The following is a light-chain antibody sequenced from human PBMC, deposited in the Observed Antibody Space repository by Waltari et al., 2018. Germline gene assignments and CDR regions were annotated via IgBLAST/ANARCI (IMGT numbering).Light chain of an antibody. CDR2: VNSDGSH. CDR3: QTWGTGGV. V-gene: IGLV4-69*01. J-gene: IGLJ3*02. Sequence: QVVLTQAPSASASLGDSVRLTCTLSSGHSNYAIAWLQQQPEKGPRYLMKVNSDGSHSEGDDIPHRFSGSSAGAERYLIISNLQSEDEADYYCQTWGTGGVFGGGTKLTVL. CDR1: SGHSNYA.